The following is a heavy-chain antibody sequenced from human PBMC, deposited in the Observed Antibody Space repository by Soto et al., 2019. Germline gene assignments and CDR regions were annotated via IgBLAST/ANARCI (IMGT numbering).Heavy chain of an antibody. Sequence: GGSLRLSCAASGFTFSSYGMHWVRQAPGKGLEWVAVIWYDGSNKYYADSVKGRFTISRDNSKNTLYLQMNSLRAEDTAVYYWASGYCTNGVCYDNDAFDIWGQGTMVTVSS. D-gene: IGHD2-8*01. CDR2: IWYDGSNK. CDR1: GFTFSSYG. CDR3: ASGYCTNGVCYDNDAFDI. J-gene: IGHJ3*02. V-gene: IGHV3-33*01.